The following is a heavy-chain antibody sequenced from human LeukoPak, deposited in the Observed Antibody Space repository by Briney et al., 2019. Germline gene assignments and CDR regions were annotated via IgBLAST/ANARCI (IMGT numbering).Heavy chain of an antibody. J-gene: IGHJ4*02. CDR1: GGSISSHY. Sequence: PSETLSLTCTVSGGSISSHYWSWIRHLPGKGLEWIGYIYYSGSTNYNPSLKSRVTISVDTSKNQFSLKLSSVTAADTAVYYCARVEAFYYFDYWGQGTLVTVSS. CDR2: IYYSGST. V-gene: IGHV4-59*11. CDR3: ARVEAFYYFDY.